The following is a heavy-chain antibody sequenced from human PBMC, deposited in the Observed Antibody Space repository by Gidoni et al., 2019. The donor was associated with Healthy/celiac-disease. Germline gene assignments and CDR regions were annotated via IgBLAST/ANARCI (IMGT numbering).Heavy chain of an antibody. CDR2: THAGNGNT. Sequence: QVQLVQSGAEVTKPGASVKVSCKASGYTFTSYAMHWVRQAPGQRLEWMGWTHAGNGNTKYSQKFQGRVTITRDTSASTAYMELSSLRSEDTAVYYCASTREDCSGGSCYRDFDYWGQGTLVTVSS. CDR1: GYTFTSYA. D-gene: IGHD2-15*01. V-gene: IGHV1-3*01. J-gene: IGHJ4*02. CDR3: ASTREDCSGGSCYRDFDY.